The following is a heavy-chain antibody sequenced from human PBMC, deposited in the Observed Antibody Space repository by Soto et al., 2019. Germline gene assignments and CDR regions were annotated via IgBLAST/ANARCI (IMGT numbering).Heavy chain of an antibody. J-gene: IGHJ5*02. V-gene: IGHV3-23*01. CDR3: AKVRFTLPFDP. D-gene: IGHD3-16*01. Sequence: PGGSLRLSCAASGITFSSYAMSWVRQAPGKGLEWVSAISGSGGSTYYADSVKGRFTISRDNSKKTLYMQMNSMRAEDTAVDYCAKVRFTLPFDPCRQGPLVAVSS. CDR2: ISGSGGST. CDR1: GITFSSYA.